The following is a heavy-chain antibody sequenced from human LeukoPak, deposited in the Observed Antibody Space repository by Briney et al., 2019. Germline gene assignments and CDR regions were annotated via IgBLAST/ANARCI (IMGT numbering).Heavy chain of an antibody. CDR2: INHSGST. V-gene: IGHV4-34*01. CDR3: ARGGLLWFGELNNWFDP. D-gene: IGHD3-10*01. Sequence: SETLSLTCAVYGGSFSGYYWSWIRQPPGKGLEWNGEINHSGSTNYNPSLKSRVTISVDTSKNQFSLKLSSVTAADTAVYYCARGGLLWFGELNNWFDPWGQGTLVTVSS. J-gene: IGHJ5*02. CDR1: GGSFSGYY.